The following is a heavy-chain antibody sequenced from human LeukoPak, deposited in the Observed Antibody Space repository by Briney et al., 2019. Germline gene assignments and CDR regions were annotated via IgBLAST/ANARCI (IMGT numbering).Heavy chain of an antibody. J-gene: IGHJ4*02. D-gene: IGHD3-22*01. V-gene: IGHV3-23*01. CDR3: AKMPYYYDSSGYYNFDY. CDR2: ISGSGGST. CDR1: GFTFSSYA. Sequence: GGSLRLSCAASGFTFSSYAMSWVRQAPGKGLEWVSAISGSGGSTYYADSVKGRFTISRDNSKNTLYLQMNGLRAEDTAVYYCAKMPYYYDSSGYYNFDYWGQGTLVTVSS.